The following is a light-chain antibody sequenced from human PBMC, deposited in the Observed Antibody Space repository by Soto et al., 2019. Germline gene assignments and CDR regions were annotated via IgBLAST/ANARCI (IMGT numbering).Light chain of an antibody. CDR2: DGS. CDR1: QDIRND. Sequence: DIQMTQSPSSLSASVGDTFTITCRASQDIRNDLGWYQQKPGKAPKLLIYDGSKLQSGVPSRFSGSGSETDFTLTISSLQPEDFATYSCQQSYSTTWTFGQGTKVDIK. CDR3: QQSYSTTWT. V-gene: IGKV1-39*01. J-gene: IGKJ1*01.